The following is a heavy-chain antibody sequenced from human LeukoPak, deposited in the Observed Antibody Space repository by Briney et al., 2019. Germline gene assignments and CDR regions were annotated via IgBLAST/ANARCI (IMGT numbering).Heavy chain of an antibody. CDR1: GGSISSGSYY. CDR3: AALIAAAARIDP. J-gene: IGHJ5*02. V-gene: IGHV4-61*02. CDR2: IYYSGST. Sequence: SQTLSLTCTVSGGSISSGSYYWSWIRPPAGKGLEWIGSIYYSGSTYYNPSLKSRVTISVDTSKNQFSLKLSSVTAADTAVYYCAALIAAAARIDPWGQGTLVTVSS. D-gene: IGHD6-13*01.